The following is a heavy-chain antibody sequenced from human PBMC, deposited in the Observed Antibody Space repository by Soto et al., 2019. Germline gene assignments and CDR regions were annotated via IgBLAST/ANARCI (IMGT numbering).Heavy chain of an antibody. CDR3: ATRREDIVVLTDKKRGDSDM. J-gene: IGHJ3*02. Sequence: GDALKISCKFSGYIFTSYWIVWGRQMPGKGLEWMGIIYPVDPDTRYSPSFQGQVTISADKSISTAYLQWSSLKASDTAMYYCATRREDIVVLTDKKRGDSDMWGQAKLVSVSS. CDR2: IYPVDPDT. CDR1: GYIFTSYW. V-gene: IGHV5-51*01. D-gene: IGHD2-2*01.